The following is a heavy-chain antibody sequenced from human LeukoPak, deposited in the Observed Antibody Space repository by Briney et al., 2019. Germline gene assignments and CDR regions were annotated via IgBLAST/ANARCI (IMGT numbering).Heavy chain of an antibody. V-gene: IGHV3-23*01. D-gene: IGHD3-16*01. CDR3: AKNTITFGGVIGSLDY. Sequence: GGSLRLSCAASGFTFSSDAMSWVRQAPGKGLEWVSAISGSGGSTYYADSVKGRFTISRDNSKNTLYLQMNSLRAEDTAVYYCAKNTITFGGVIGSLDYWGQGTLVTVSS. CDR1: GFTFSSDA. CDR2: ISGSGGST. J-gene: IGHJ4*02.